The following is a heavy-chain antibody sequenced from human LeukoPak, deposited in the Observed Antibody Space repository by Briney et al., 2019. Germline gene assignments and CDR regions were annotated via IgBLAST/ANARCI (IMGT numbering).Heavy chain of an antibody. D-gene: IGHD1-26*01. CDR2: ISGRSDSI. CDR3: AREKWERHHCGVDV. J-gene: IGHJ6*02. V-gene: IGHV3-23*01. CDR1: GFTFSSYA. Sequence: GGSLRLSCAASGFTFSSYAMSWVRQAPGKGLERVSGISGRSDSIYYADSVEGRFTISRDYSKSTVDLPMNSLRAEDTAVYYCAREKWERHHCGVDVWGQGTTVTVSS.